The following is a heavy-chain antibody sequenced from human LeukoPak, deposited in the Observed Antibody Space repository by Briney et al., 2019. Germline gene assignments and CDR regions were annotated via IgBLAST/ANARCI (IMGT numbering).Heavy chain of an antibody. J-gene: IGHJ4*02. D-gene: IGHD3-3*01. CDR3: ARGSIFGVVIGEIDY. Sequence: PSETLSLTCTVSGGSISSYYWSWIRQPPGKGLEWIGYIYYSGSTNYNPSLKSRVTILVDTSKNQFSLKLSSVTAADTAVYYCARGSIFGVVIGEIDYWGQGTLVTVSS. CDR2: IYYSGST. CDR1: GGSISSYY. V-gene: IGHV4-59*01.